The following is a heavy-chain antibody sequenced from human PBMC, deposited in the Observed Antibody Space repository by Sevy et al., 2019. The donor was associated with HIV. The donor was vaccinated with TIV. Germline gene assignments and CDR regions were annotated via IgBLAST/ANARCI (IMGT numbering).Heavy chain of an antibody. J-gene: IGHJ4*02. CDR1: GFNISSAS. V-gene: IGHV3-15*07. Sequence: GGSLRLSCGGSGFNISSASMNWVRQAPGKGLEWVGRIKGETDGETTDYAAPVKGRFIISRDDSGKTVYVQLNSVKTEDTAMYFCTTRPYGSIIDYWGQGTLVTVSS. CDR2: IKGETDGETT. D-gene: IGHD3-10*01. CDR3: TTRPYGSIIDY.